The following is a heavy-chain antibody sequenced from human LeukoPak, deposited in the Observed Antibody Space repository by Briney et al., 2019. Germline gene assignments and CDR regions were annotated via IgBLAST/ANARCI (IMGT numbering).Heavy chain of an antibody. Sequence: SETLSLTCAVYGGSFSGYYWSWIRQPPGKGLEWIGEINHSGSTNYNPSLKSRVTISVDTSKNQFSLKLSSVTAADTAVYYCARGSRRGYSGYEGRSDSDYWGQGTLVTVSS. CDR1: GGSFSGYY. J-gene: IGHJ4*02. CDR2: INHSGST. CDR3: ARGSRRGYSGYEGRSDSDY. V-gene: IGHV4-34*01. D-gene: IGHD5-12*01.